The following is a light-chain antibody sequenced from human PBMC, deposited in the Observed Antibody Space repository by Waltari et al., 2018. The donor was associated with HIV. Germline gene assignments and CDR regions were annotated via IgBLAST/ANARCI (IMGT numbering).Light chain of an antibody. CDR2: DAS. CDR1: QSVSSSY. J-gene: IGKJ2*01. Sequence: EIVLTQSPGTLSLSPGERATLSCRASQSVSSSYLAWYQQKPGQAPRLLIYDASNRATGIPARFSGSGSGTDFTLTISSLEPEDFAVYYCQQRSYWPFTFGQGTKLEIK. CDR3: QQRSYWPFT. V-gene: IGKV3D-20*02.